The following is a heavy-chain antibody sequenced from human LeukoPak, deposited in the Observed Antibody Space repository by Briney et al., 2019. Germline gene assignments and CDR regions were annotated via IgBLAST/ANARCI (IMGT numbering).Heavy chain of an antibody. CDR1: GYTFTSYG. CDR3: AREIGIAVAGINSWFDP. D-gene: IGHD6-19*01. CDR2: ISAYNGNT. V-gene: IGHV1-18*01. Sequence: ASVKVSCKASGYTFTSYGISWVRQAPGQGLEWMGWISAYNGNTNYAQKLQGRVTMTTDTSTSTAYMELRSLRSDDTAVYYCAREIGIAVAGINSWFDPWGQGTLVTVSS. J-gene: IGHJ5*02.